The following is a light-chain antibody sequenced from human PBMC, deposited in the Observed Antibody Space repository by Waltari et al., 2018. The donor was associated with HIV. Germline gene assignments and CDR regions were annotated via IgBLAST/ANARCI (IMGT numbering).Light chain of an antibody. CDR3: QQYGSSPIT. V-gene: IGKV3-20*01. CDR1: QSVSSTY. CDR2: AAS. Sequence: EIVLTQSPGTLSLSSGESATLSCRASQSVSSTYLAWYQQKPGQAPRLLIYAASSRATGIPDRFSGSGSGTDFSLTISRLEPEDFAVYYCQQYGSSPITFGQGTRLEIK. J-gene: IGKJ5*01.